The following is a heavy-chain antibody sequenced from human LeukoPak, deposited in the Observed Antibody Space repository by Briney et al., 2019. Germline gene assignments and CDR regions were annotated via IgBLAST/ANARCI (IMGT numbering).Heavy chain of an antibody. Sequence: SETLSLTCTVSGGSISSYYWSWIRQPPGKGLEWIGYIYYSGSTNYNPSLKSRVTISVDTSKNQFSLKLSSVTAADTAVYYCARDGNHYGSGSYYYDYWGQGTLVTVSS. D-gene: IGHD3-10*01. CDR3: ARDGNHYGSGSYYYDY. V-gene: IGHV4-59*01. J-gene: IGHJ4*02. CDR2: IYYSGST. CDR1: GGSISSYY.